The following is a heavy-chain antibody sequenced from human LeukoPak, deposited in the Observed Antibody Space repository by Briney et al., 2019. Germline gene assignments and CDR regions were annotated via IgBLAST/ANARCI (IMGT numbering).Heavy chain of an antibody. D-gene: IGHD3-3*01. CDR2: INHSGST. J-gene: IGHJ4*02. V-gene: IGHV4-34*01. CDR1: GGSFSGYY. Sequence: PSETLSLTCAVSGGSFSGYYWSWIRQPPGKGLEWIGEINHSGSTNYNPSLKSRVTISVDTSKNQFSLKLSSVTAADTAVYDCARGALITIFGVVIMGAQGPYFDYWGQGTLVTVSS. CDR3: ARGALITIFGVVIMGAQGPYFDY.